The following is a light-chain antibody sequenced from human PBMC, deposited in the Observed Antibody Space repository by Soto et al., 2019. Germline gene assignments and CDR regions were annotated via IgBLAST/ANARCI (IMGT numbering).Light chain of an antibody. CDR1: QSISSY. CDR2: AAS. V-gene: IGKV1-39*01. J-gene: IGKJ1*01. CDR3: QQSYSTPRT. Sequence: DIQMTQSPSSLSASVGYRVTITCRASQSISSYLNWYQQKPGKAPKLLIYAASSLQSGVPSRFSGSVSGTDFTLTISSLQPEDFATYYCQQSYSTPRTFGQGTTVDI.